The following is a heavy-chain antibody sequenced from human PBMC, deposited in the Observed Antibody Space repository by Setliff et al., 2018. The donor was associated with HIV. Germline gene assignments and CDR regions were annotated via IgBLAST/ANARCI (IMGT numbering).Heavy chain of an antibody. CDR2: IYYSGST. CDR3: ARRFWMLTTLYFDS. J-gene: IGHJ4*02. Sequence: KASETLSLTCTVSGGSISSSPYYWGWIRQPPGKGLEWIGSIYYSGSTYYNPSLKSRLTITQHTSKNHFSLSLSSVTAADTAVYYCARRFWMLTTLYFDSLGPGTLVTAPQ. V-gene: IGHV4-39*02. D-gene: IGHD3-16*01. CDR1: GGSISSSPYY.